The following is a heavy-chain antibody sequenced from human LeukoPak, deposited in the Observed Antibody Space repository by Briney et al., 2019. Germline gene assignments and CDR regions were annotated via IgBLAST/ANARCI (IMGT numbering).Heavy chain of an antibody. D-gene: IGHD5-24*01. Sequence: ASVKVSFKASGYTFTGYYMHWVRQAPGQGLEWMGWINPNSGGTNYAQKFQGRVTMTRDTSISTTYMELSRLRSDDTAVYYCARRRRDGYNSYYFDYWGQGTLVTVSS. CDR3: ARRRRDGYNSYYFDY. CDR1: GYTFTGYY. V-gene: IGHV1-2*02. J-gene: IGHJ4*02. CDR2: INPNSGGT.